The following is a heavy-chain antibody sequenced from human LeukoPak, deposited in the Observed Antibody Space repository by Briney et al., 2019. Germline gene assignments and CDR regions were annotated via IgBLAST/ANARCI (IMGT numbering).Heavy chain of an antibody. CDR3: AATGEYDSSGYYDY. J-gene: IGHJ4*02. Sequence: ASVKVSCKASGFTFTSSAMQWMRQARGQRLEWIGWIVVGSGNTNYAHKFQERVTITRDMSTSTAYMELSSLRSEDTAVYDCAATGEYDSSGYYDYWGQGTLVTVSS. D-gene: IGHD3-22*01. CDR2: IVVGSGNT. V-gene: IGHV1-58*02. CDR1: GFTFTSSA.